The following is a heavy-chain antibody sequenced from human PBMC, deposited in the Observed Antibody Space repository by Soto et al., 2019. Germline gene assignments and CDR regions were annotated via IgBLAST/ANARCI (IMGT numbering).Heavy chain of an antibody. J-gene: IGHJ6*02. CDR3: ARVPPSGSYYYYYGMDV. D-gene: IGHD1-26*01. V-gene: IGHV1-69*13. Sequence: SVKVSCKASGGTFSSYAISWVRQAPGQGLEWMGGIIPIFGTANYAQKIQGRVTITADESTSTAYMELSSLRSEDTAVYYCARVPPSGSYYYYYGMDVWGQGTTVTVSS. CDR1: GGTFSSYA. CDR2: IIPIFGTA.